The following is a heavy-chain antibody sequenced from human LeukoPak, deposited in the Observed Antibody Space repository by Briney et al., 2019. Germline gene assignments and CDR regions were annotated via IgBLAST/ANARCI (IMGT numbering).Heavy chain of an antibody. V-gene: IGHV3-30-3*01. D-gene: IGHD1-26*01. Sequence: PGGSLRLSCAASGFTFSSYWMHWVRQAPGKGLEWVAVISYDGSNKYYADSVKGRFTISRDNAKDSLYLQMNSLRAEDTAVYYCARVYWELLPHFDYWGQGTLVTVSS. CDR3: ARVYWELLPHFDY. CDR1: GFTFSSYW. J-gene: IGHJ4*02. CDR2: ISYDGSNK.